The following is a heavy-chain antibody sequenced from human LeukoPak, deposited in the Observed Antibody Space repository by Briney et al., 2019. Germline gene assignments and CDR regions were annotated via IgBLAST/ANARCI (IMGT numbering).Heavy chain of an antibody. Sequence: SETLSLTCAVYGGSFSGYYWSWIRQPPGKGLEWIGEINHSGSTNYNPSLKSRVTISVDTSKNQFSLKLSSVTAADTAVYYCARAGILTGYYLRGLYYGMDVWGQGTTVTVSS. V-gene: IGHV4-34*01. J-gene: IGHJ6*02. CDR2: INHSGST. CDR1: GGSFSGYY. D-gene: IGHD3-9*01. CDR3: ARAGILTGYYLRGLYYGMDV.